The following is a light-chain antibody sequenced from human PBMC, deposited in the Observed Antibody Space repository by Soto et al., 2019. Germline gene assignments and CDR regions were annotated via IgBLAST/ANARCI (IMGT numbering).Light chain of an antibody. CDR3: QHDSSAPVT. Sequence: GLMQSPAALSFSTGARATLSCRARECFSNNYLDFSQQRSRQAPSLVIYGASSSARAVPYRHSRSVSGANLALTVIRLEAEDFAVYYYQHDSSAPVTFGGGTKVDI. CDR2: GAS. V-gene: IGKV3-20*01. J-gene: IGKJ4*01. CDR1: ECFSNNY.